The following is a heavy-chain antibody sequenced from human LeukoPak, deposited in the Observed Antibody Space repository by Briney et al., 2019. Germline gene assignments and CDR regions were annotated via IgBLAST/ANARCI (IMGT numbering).Heavy chain of an antibody. V-gene: IGHV3-30*18. CDR3: AKEVRGDAFDI. CDR1: GFTFRSYD. CDR2: ISYDGSNK. D-gene: IGHD3-16*01. Sequence: GGSLRLSCVASGFTFRSYDMHWVRQAPGKGLEWVAVISYDGSNKDYADSVKGRFTISRDNTKNTLFLQMNSLRAEDTAVYYCAKEVRGDAFDIWGQGTMVTVSS. J-gene: IGHJ3*02.